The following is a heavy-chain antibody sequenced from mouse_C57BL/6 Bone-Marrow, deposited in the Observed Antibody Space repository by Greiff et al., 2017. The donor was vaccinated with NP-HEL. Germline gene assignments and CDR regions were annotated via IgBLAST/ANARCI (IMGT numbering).Heavy chain of an antibody. V-gene: IGHV5-16*01. CDR3: ARDRGWGYFDY. CDR2: INYDGSST. CDR1: GFTFSDYY. D-gene: IGHD3-3*01. Sequence: EVNVVESEGGLVQPGSSMKLSCTASGFTFSDYYMAWVRQVPEKGLEWVANINYDGSSTYYLDSLKSRFIISRDNAKNILYLQMSSLKSEDTATYYCARDRGWGYFDYWGQGTTLTVSS. J-gene: IGHJ2*01.